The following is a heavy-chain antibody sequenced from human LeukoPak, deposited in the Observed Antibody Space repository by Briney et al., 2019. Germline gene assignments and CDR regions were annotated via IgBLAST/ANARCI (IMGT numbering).Heavy chain of an antibody. D-gene: IGHD3-16*01. CDR1: GFAVSGTH. J-gene: IGHJ4*02. V-gene: IGHV3-53*01. Sequence: GGSLRLSCAASGFAVSGTHMSWVRQAPGKGLEWISAIYTGGTTYYSDSVEGRFTISRDKSKNTLYLHMDSLRVEDTAVYYCARDQATSGGGLDSWGQGTLVTVSS. CDR3: ARDQATSGGGLDS. CDR2: IYTGGTT.